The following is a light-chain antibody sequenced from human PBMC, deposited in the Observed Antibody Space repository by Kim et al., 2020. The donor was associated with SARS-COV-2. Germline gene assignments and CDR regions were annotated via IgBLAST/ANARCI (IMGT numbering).Light chain of an antibody. CDR2: SAS. J-gene: IGKJ2*01. CDR1: QSVSSN. Sequence: VSPGERAPLSCRASQSVSSNLAWYQQNPGQAPRLVIYSASTRATGIPARFSGSGSGTEFTLTINSLQSEDFAVYFCQQYNNWPYTFGQGTKLEIK. CDR3: QQYNNWPYT. V-gene: IGKV3-15*01.